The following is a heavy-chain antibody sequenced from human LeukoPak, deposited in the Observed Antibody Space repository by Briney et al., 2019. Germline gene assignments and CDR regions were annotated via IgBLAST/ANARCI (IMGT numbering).Heavy chain of an antibody. D-gene: IGHD3-22*01. V-gene: IGHV4-4*07. CDR3: ARGGVTMIVDDYYGMDV. J-gene: IGHJ6*02. CDR2: IYTSGCT. Sequence: PSETLSLTCTVSGGSISSYYWSWIRQPAGKGLEWIGRIYTSGCTNYNPSLKSRVTMSVDTSKNQFSLKLSSVTAADTAVYYCARGGVTMIVDDYYGMDVWGQGTTVTVSS. CDR1: GGSISSYY.